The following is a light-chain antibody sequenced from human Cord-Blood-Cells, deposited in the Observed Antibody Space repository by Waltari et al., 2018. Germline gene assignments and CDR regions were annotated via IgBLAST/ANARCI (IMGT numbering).Light chain of an antibody. J-gene: IGLJ2*01. Sequence: QSALPQPASVSGSPGQSITISCTGTSRDVGGSNYVSWYQQHPGQAPKLMIYDGSNRPSGVSNRFSGSKSGNTASLTISGLQAEDEADYYCSSYTSSSTVVFGGGTKLTVL. V-gene: IGLV2-14*01. CDR3: SSYTSSSTVV. CDR1: SRDVGGSNY. CDR2: DGS.